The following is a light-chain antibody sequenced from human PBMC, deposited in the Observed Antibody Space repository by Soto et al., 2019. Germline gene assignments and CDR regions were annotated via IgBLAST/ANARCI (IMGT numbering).Light chain of an antibody. CDR1: SSDVDGYNS. J-gene: IGLJ1*01. V-gene: IGLV2-14*01. Sequence: QSVLTQPASVSGSPGQSITISCTGTSSDVDGYNSVSWYQHHPGRAPKLLIYEISNRPAGVSNRFSGSRSANTASLTISGLQAEDEAEYYCTSYTTTSTFYVFGTGTKVTVL. CDR3: TSYTTTSTFYV. CDR2: EIS.